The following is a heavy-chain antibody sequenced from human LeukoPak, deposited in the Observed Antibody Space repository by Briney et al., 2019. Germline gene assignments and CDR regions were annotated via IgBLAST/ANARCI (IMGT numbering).Heavy chain of an antibody. D-gene: IGHD3-3*01. CDR1: GYTFTGYY. Sequence: ASVKVSCKASGYTFTGYYMHLVRQAPGQGLEWMGWINPNSGGTNYAQKFQGRVTMTRDTSISTAYMELSRLRSDDTAVYYCARAYDFWSGSFDYWGQGTLVTVSS. J-gene: IGHJ4*02. CDR3: ARAYDFWSGSFDY. CDR2: INPNSGGT. V-gene: IGHV1-2*02.